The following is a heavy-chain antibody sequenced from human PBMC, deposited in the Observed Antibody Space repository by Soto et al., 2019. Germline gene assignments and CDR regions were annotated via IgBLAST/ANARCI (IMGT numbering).Heavy chain of an antibody. CDR1: SGSISSSNW. Sequence: SETLSLTCAVSSGSISSSNWWSWVRQPPGKGLEWIGEIYHSGSTNYNLSLKSRVTISVDKSKNQFSLKLSFVTAADTAVYYCARELRFLEWSYNWFDPWGQGTLVTVSS. J-gene: IGHJ5*02. D-gene: IGHD3-3*01. CDR2: IYHSGST. CDR3: ARELRFLEWSYNWFDP. V-gene: IGHV4-4*02.